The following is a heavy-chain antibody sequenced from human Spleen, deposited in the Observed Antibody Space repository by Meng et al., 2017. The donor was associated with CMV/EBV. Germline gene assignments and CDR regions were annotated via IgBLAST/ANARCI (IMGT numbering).Heavy chain of an antibody. V-gene: IGHV3-21*06. CDR2: VSSSGTYI. D-gene: IGHD1-26*01. CDR1: GFTFSSLTKYA. CDR3: ARDFVVGGLDY. J-gene: IGHJ4*02. Sequence: GGSLRLSCAASGFTFSSLTKYAMHWVRQAPGKALEWVSSVSSSGTYISYADSVKGRFTVSRDIGKVSVYLQMNSLRVEDTAVYYCARDFVVGGLDYWGQGTLVTVSS.